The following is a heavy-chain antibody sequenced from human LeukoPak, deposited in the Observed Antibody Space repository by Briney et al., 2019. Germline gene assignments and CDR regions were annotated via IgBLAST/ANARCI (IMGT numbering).Heavy chain of an antibody. CDR2: IKEDGSEK. J-gene: IGHJ4*02. CDR1: GFTFSNYS. V-gene: IGHV3-7*01. D-gene: IGHD3-22*01. Sequence: GGSLRLSCAASGFTFSNYSMGYVRQAPGKGLEWVANIKEDGSEKYYVDSVKGRFTISRDNAKNSLWLQMNGLRAEDTAVYYCVRIYNDNNSGYRPFDFWGQGTLVTVSS. CDR3: VRIYNDNNSGYRPFDF.